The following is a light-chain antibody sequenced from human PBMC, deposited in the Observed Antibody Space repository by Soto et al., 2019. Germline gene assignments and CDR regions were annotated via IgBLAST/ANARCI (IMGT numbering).Light chain of an antibody. V-gene: IGLV2-8*01. CDR3: SSYTSSTSLV. CDR1: SNDIGGYNY. Sequence: QSALTQPPSASGSPGQSVTIYCTGTSNDIGGYNYVSWYQQYPGKAPKLLISEVNERPAGVPDRFSGSKSDNTASLTVSGLQTEDEADYYCSSYTSSTSLVFGGGTKVTVL. J-gene: IGLJ2*01. CDR2: EVN.